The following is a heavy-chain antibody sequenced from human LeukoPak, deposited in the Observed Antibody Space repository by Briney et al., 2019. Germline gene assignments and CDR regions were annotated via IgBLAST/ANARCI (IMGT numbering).Heavy chain of an antibody. CDR2: IHYSGQA. D-gene: IGHD3-16*01. Sequence: SETLSLTCSVFGGSVSGYYWSWVRQPPGKGLEWIGQIHYSGQADYNPALKSRITISVDTSKNEISLRMRSMTAADTGIYYCAKFGAAYAMAVWGQGTTATV. V-gene: IGHV4-59*02. CDR3: AKFGAAYAMAV. J-gene: IGHJ6*02. CDR1: GGSVSGYY.